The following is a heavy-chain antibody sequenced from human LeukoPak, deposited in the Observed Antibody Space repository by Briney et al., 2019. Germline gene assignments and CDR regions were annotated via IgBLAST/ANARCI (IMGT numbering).Heavy chain of an antibody. CDR2: IKSKTDGGTT. J-gene: IGHJ4*02. D-gene: IGHD3-22*01. CDR1: GFTFSSYS. Sequence: GGSLRLSCAASGFTFSSYSMNWVRQAPGKGLEWVGRIKSKTDGGTTDYAAPVKGRFTISRDDSKNTLYLQMDSLKTEDTAVYYCTTESQYYYDSSFDYWGQGTLVTVSS. CDR3: TTESQYYYDSSFDY. V-gene: IGHV3-15*01.